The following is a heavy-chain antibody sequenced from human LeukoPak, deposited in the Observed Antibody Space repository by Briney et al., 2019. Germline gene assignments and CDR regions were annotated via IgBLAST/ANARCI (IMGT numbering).Heavy chain of an antibody. D-gene: IGHD5-12*01. V-gene: IGHV4-39*07. Sequence: PSETLSLTCTVSGGSISSSSYYWGWIRQPPGKGLEWIGNIFYSGSTYYSPSLRSRVTISLDTSRNQFSLKLSSVTAADTAVYYCARLRYSGYVWSVGYYYYMDVWGKGTTVTISS. J-gene: IGHJ6*03. CDR1: GGSISSSSYY. CDR2: IFYSGST. CDR3: ARLRYSGYVWSVGYYYYMDV.